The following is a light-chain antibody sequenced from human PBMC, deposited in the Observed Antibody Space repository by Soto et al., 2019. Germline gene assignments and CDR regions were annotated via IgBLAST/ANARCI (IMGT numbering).Light chain of an antibody. V-gene: IGLV2-23*02. CDR3: CSFAGSSTVV. Sequence: QSVLTQPASVSGSPGQSITISCTGTSSDVGSYNLVSWYHQHPGKAPKLMIYEVSKRPSGVSDRFSGSKSGNTASLTISGIQAEDEADYYCCSFAGSSTVVFGGGTKLTVL. J-gene: IGLJ2*01. CDR1: SSDVGSYNL. CDR2: EVS.